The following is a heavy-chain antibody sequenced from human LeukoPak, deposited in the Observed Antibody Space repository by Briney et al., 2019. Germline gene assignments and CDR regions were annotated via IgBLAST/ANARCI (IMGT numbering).Heavy chain of an antibody. CDR3: AIAPATVVVIPYFDY. D-gene: IGHD3-22*01. Sequence: GGSLRLSCAASGFTFSSYAMSWVRQAPGKGLEWVSAISGSGGSTYYADSVKGRFTISRDNSKNTLYLQMNSLRAEDTAVYYCAIAPATVVVIPYFDYWGQGTRVTVSS. V-gene: IGHV3-23*01. J-gene: IGHJ4*02. CDR2: ISGSGGST. CDR1: GFTFSSYA.